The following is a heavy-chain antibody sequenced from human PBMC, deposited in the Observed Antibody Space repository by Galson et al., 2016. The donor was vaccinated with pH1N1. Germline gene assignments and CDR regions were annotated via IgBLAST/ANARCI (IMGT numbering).Heavy chain of an antibody. D-gene: IGHD3-16*01. CDR2: IYWDDDK. Sequence: PALVKPTQTLTLTCTFSGFSISSSGMGVGWIRQPPGKALEWLALIYWDDDKRYSPSLQSRLTITKDTSKNQVVLTMTNKDPVDTATYYCAHREVMITNAFDIWGQGTMVTVSS. CDR3: AHREVMITNAFDI. V-gene: IGHV2-5*02. J-gene: IGHJ3*02. CDR1: GFSISSSGMG.